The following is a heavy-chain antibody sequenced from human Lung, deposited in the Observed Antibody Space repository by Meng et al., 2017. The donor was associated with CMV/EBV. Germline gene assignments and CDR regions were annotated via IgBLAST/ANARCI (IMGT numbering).Heavy chain of an antibody. D-gene: IGHD2-2*03. CDR3: ARDVGSGAAGY. CDR1: GYTFIDHY. V-gene: IGHV1-2*02. Sequence: ASVKVSYKASGYTFIDHYIHWVRQAPGQGLQWMGWINPNNGDTNYAQRFQGRVSMTTDTSKGTVYMELSRLTSDDTAIFYCARDVGSGAAGYWGRGTQVTVSS. CDR2: INPNNGDT. J-gene: IGHJ4*02.